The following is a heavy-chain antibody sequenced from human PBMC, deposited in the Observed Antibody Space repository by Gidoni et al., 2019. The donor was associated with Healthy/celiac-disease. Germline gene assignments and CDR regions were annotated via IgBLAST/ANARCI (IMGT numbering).Heavy chain of an antibody. V-gene: IGHV3-11*01. CDR3: ARVHRTGDYDILTGYPVGAFDI. D-gene: IGHD3-9*01. J-gene: IGHJ3*02. CDR2: ISSSGSTI. CDR1: GFTFSDYY. Sequence: QVQLVESGGGLVKPGGSLRLSCAASGFTFSDYYMSWIRQAPGKGLGWVAYISSSGSTIYYADSVKGRFTISRDNAKNSLYLQMNSLRAEDTAVYYCARVHRTGDYDILTGYPVGAFDIWGQGTMVTVSS.